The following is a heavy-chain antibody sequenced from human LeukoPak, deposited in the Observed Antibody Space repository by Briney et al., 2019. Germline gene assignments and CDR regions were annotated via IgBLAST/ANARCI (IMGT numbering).Heavy chain of an antibody. CDR3: ARDLYSSSAFDI. CDR2: IYYSGST. CDR1: GGSFSGYY. D-gene: IGHD6-19*01. J-gene: IGHJ3*02. Sequence: PSETLSLTCAVYGGSFSGYYWSWIRQPPGKGLEWIGSIYYSGSTYYNPSLKSRVTISVDMSKNQFSLKLSSVTAADTAVYYCARDLYSSSAFDIWGQGTMVTVSS. V-gene: IGHV4-34*01.